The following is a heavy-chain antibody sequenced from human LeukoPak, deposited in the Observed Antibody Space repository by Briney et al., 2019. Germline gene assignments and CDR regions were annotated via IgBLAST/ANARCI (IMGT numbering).Heavy chain of an antibody. D-gene: IGHD6-13*01. J-gene: IGHJ3*01. CDR2: IYSGGST. V-gene: IGHV3-53*01. CDR1: GFTVSSNY. Sequence: GGSLRLSCAASGFTVSSNYMNWVRQAPGKGLEWVSVIYSGGSTFYADSVEGRFTISRDNSNNTLYLQTNSLRAEDTATYYCAREEGAPIAAANVWGLGTMVTVSS. CDR3: AREEGAPIAAANV.